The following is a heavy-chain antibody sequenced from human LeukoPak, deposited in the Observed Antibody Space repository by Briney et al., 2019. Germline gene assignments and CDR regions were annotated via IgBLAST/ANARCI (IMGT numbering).Heavy chain of an antibody. D-gene: IGHD2-2*01. CDR3: ARGDSVGYCSSTSCRTDYFDY. CDR1: GFTVSSNY. Sequence: GGSLRLSCAASGFTVSSNYTSWVRQAPGKGLEWVSVIYSGGSTYYADSVKGRFTISRDNSKNTLYLQMNSLRAEDTAVYYCARGDSVGYCSSTSCRTDYFDYWGQGTLVTVSS. CDR2: IYSGGST. J-gene: IGHJ4*02. V-gene: IGHV3-66*02.